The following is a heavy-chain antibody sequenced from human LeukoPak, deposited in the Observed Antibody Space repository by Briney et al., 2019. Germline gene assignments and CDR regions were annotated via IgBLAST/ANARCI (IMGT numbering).Heavy chain of an antibody. CDR2: IIPIFGTA. CDR1: GGTFSSYA. J-gene: IGHJ5*02. CDR3: ARVGAVAHWFDP. V-gene: IGHV1-69*13. Sequence: GASVKVSCKASGGTFSSYAISWVRQAPGQGLERMGGIIPIFGTANYAQKFQGRVTITADESTSTAYMELSSLRSEDTAVYYCARVGAVAHWFDPWGQGTLVTVSS. D-gene: IGHD6-19*01.